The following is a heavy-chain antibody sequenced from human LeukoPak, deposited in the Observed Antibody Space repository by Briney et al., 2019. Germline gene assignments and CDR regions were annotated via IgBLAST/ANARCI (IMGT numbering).Heavy chain of an antibody. J-gene: IGHJ4*02. V-gene: IGHV3-72*01. Sequence: PGGSLRLSCAASGFTFIDHYMDWVRQAPGKGLEWIGRIRNNANSYTTEYAASVKGRFTVSRDDSKNSLFLQMNSLESEDTAVYYCARRNSVTQGLDNWGQGTLVTVSS. CDR3: ARRNSVTQGLDN. CDR2: IRNNANSYTT. CDR1: GFTFIDHY. D-gene: IGHD5/OR15-5a*01.